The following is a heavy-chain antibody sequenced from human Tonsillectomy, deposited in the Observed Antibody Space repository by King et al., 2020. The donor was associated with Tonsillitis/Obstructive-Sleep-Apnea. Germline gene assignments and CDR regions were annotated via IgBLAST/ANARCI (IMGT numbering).Heavy chain of an antibody. D-gene: IGHD1-1*01. CDR1: GFTFKLYG. J-gene: IGHJ4*02. CDR3: ARDRTGTNPGFAR. Sequence: VHLVESGGGVVQPGRSLRLSCAASGFTFKLYGMHWVRQAPGKGLEWVAVIWYDGSNENYGGSVKGRFTISRDNSKNMLYLQMNSLTAEDTALYYCARDRTGTNPGFARWGQGAPVIVSS. CDR2: IWYDGSNE. V-gene: IGHV3-33*01.